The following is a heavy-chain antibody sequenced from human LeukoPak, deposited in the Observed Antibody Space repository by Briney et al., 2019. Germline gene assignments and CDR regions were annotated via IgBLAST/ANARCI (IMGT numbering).Heavy chain of an antibody. Sequence: GASVKVSCKASGYTFTSYYMHWVRQAPGQGLEWMGIINPSGGSTSYAQKFQGRVTMTRDTSTSTVYMELSSLRSEDTAVYYCAGDGKYYYDSSGYLRSRWFDPWGQGTLVTVSS. CDR3: AGDGKYYYDSSGYLRSRWFDP. V-gene: IGHV1-46*01. CDR2: INPSGGST. D-gene: IGHD3-22*01. J-gene: IGHJ5*02. CDR1: GYTFTSYY.